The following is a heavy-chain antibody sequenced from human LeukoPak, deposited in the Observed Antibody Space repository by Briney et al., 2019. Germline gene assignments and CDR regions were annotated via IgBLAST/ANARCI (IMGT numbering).Heavy chain of an antibody. CDR1: GGSISSSSYY. CDR2: INHSGST. V-gene: IGHV4-39*01. J-gene: IGHJ4*02. Sequence: PSETLSLTCTVSGGSISSSSYYWSWIRQPPGKGLEWIGEINHSGSTNYNPSLKSRVTIFVDTSKNQFSLKLSSVTAADTAVYYCARLPYCGGDCYSNFDYWGQGTLVTVSS. D-gene: IGHD2-21*01. CDR3: ARLPYCGGDCYSNFDY.